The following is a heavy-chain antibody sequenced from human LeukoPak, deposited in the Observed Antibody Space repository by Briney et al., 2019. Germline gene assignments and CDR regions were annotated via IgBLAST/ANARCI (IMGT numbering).Heavy chain of an antibody. J-gene: IGHJ4*02. D-gene: IGHD4-11*01. Sequence: SETLSLTCTVSGYSISSGYYWGWIRQPPGKGLEWIGYIYYSGSTNYNPSLKSRVIISVDTSKNQFSLKLSSVTAADTAVYYCARADSNYIYFDYWGQGTLVTVSS. CDR2: IYYSGST. CDR1: GYSISSGYY. V-gene: IGHV4-38-2*02. CDR3: ARADSNYIYFDY.